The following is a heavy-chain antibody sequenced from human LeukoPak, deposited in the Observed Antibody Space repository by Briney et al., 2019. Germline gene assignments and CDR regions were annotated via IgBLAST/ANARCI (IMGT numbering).Heavy chain of an antibody. Sequence: GGSLRLSCAASGFTFSSYGMHWVRQAPGKGLEWVAVIWYEGSNKYYADSVKGRFTISRDNSKNTLYLQMNSLRAEDTAVYYCAREGRCGGDCYYDYWGQGTLVTVSS. V-gene: IGHV3-33*01. CDR3: AREGRCGGDCYYDY. J-gene: IGHJ4*02. CDR1: GFTFSSYG. CDR2: IWYEGSNK. D-gene: IGHD2-21*02.